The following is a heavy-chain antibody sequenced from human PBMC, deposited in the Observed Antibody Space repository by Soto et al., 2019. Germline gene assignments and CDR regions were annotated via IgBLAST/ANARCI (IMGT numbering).Heavy chain of an antibody. Sequence: QVQLQQWGAGLLKPSETLSLTCAVYGGSFSGYYWSWIRQPPGQGLEWIGDINHSGSTNYNPSLKSRVTISVDTSKNQFSLKLSSVTAADTAVYYCERRAPFHVFRGAFDMWGQGTMVTVSS. CDR2: INHSGST. V-gene: IGHV4-34*01. J-gene: IGHJ3*02. D-gene: IGHD1-26*01. CDR1: GGSFSGYY. CDR3: ERRAPFHVFRGAFDM.